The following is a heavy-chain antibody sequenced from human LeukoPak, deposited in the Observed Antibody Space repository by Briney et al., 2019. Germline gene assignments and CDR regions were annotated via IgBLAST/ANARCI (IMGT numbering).Heavy chain of an antibody. CDR1: GFTFTSSA. CDR3: AAIYLGGGDDAFDI. CDR2: IVVGSGNT. D-gene: IGHD2-21*02. J-gene: IGHJ3*02. V-gene: IGHV1-58*01. Sequence: SVKVSCKASGFTFTSSAVQWVRQARGQRLEWIGWIVVGSGNTNYAQKFQERVTITRDMSTSTAYIELSSLRSEDTAVYYCAAIYLGGGDDAFDIWGQGTMVTVSS.